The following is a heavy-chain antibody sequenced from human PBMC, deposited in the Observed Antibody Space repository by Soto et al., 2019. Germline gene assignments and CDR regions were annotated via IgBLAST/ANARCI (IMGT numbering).Heavy chain of an antibody. CDR2: IYPSGTT. CDR1: GDSFSNSY. Sequence: ETLSLTCTVSGDSFSNSYWSWIRQPAGKGLEWIGRIYPSGTTNYNPSLKSRLTLSRDTSKNQFSLSLRSVTAADTAVYFCARDDFGSAGMDVWGQGTTVTVS. J-gene: IGHJ6*02. D-gene: IGHD3-10*01. V-gene: IGHV4-4*07. CDR3: ARDDFGSAGMDV.